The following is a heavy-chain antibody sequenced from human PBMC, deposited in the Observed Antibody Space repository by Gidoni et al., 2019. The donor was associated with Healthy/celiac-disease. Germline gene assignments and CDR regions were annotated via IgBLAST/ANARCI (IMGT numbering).Heavy chain of an antibody. Sequence: QVQLVQSGAEVKKPGASVRVSCTASAYTFTGYYIHWVRQAPGQGLEWMGWINPNSGGTNYAQKLQGRVTMTRDTSISTAYMELRRLRSDDTAVYYCARNSGPDSNYYQFYMDVWGQGTTVTVSS. CDR3: ARNSGPDSNYYQFYMDV. J-gene: IGHJ6*02. CDR2: INPNSGGT. CDR1: AYTFTGYY. V-gene: IGHV1-2*02. D-gene: IGHD6-25*01.